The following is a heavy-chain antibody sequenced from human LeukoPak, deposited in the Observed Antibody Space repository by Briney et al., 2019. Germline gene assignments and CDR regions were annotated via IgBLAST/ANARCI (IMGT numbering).Heavy chain of an antibody. CDR3: AKDNGAIGGYYYYMDV. D-gene: IGHD3-16*01. J-gene: IGHJ6*03. V-gene: IGHV3-43D*03. Sequence: GGSLRLSCAASGFTFDDYAMHWVRQAPGKGLEWVSLISWDGGSTYYADSVKGRFTISRDNSKNSLYLQMNSLRAEDTALYYCAKDNGAIGGYYYYMDVWGKGTTVTVSS. CDR2: ISWDGGST. CDR1: GFTFDDYA.